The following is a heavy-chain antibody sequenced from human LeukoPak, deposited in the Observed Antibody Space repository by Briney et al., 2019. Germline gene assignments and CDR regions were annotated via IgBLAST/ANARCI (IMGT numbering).Heavy chain of an antibody. D-gene: IGHD2-2*01. J-gene: IGHJ3*02. CDR2: INGDGSST. CDR3: ARELNIVVVPAGRAFDI. V-gene: IGHV3-74*01. Sequence: GGSLRLSCAASGFTFSSYWMHWVRHAPGKGLVWVSRINGDGSSTSYADSVKGRFTISRDNAKNTLYLQMNSLRAEDTAVYYCARELNIVVVPAGRAFDIWGQGTMVTVSS. CDR1: GFTFSSYW.